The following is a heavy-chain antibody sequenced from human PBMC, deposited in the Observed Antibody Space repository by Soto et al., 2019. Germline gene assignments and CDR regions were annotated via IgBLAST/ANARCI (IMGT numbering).Heavy chain of an antibody. CDR3: ARLLWFGELKGWFDP. D-gene: IGHD3-10*01. V-gene: IGHV4-30-4*01. J-gene: IGHJ5*02. CDR1: GGSISSGDYY. CDR2: IYYSGST. Sequence: SETLSLTCTVSGGSISSGDYYWIWIRQPPGKVLDWIGYIYYSGSTYYNPSLKSRVTISVDTSKNQFSLKLSSVTAADTAVYYCARLLWFGELKGWFDPWGQGTLVTVSS.